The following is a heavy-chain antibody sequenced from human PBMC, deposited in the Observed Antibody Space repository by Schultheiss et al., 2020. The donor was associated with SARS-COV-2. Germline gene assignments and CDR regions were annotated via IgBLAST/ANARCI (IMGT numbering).Heavy chain of an antibody. V-gene: IGHV1-2*04. CDR3: ARTFFEYNGSSYYYYNMDV. CDR1: GYTFTGYY. D-gene: IGHD6-6*01. CDR2: INPNSGGT. J-gene: IGHJ6*02. Sequence: ASVKVSCKASGYTFTGYYMHWVRQAPGQGLEWMGWINPNSGGTNYAQKFQGWVTMTRDTSISTAYMELSRLRSDDTAVYYCARTFFEYNGSSYYYYNMDVWGQGTTVTVSS.